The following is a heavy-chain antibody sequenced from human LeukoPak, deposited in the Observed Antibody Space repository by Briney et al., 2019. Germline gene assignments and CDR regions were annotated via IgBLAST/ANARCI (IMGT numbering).Heavy chain of an antibody. J-gene: IGHJ4*02. CDR3: ASMDTYYDFR. D-gene: IGHD3-3*01. Sequence: PSQTLSLTCTVSGGSISSGSYYWSWIRQPAGKGLEWIGRIYTSGSTNYNPSLKSRVTMSVDTSKNQFSLKLSSVTAADTAVYYCASMDTYYDFRWGQGTLVTVSS. V-gene: IGHV4-61*02. CDR2: IYTSGST. CDR1: GGSISSGSYY.